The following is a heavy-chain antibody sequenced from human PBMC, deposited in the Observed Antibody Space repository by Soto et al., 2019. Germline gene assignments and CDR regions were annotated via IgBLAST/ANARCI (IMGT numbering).Heavy chain of an antibody. CDR1: GFTFSSYG. CDR3: AKGPGDWNYYFDY. CDR2: ISYDGSNK. Sequence: PGGSLRLSCAASGFTFSSYGMHWVRQAPGKGLEWVAVISYDGSNKYYADSVKGRFTISRDNSKNTLYLQMNSLRAEDTAVYYCAKGPGDWNYYFDYWGQGTRVTVSS. J-gene: IGHJ4*02. V-gene: IGHV3-30*18. D-gene: IGHD1-7*01.